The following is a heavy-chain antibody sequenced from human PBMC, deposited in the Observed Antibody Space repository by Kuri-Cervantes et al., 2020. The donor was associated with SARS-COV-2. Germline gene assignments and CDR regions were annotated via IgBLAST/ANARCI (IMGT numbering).Heavy chain of an antibody. Sequence: SAMDTCKSSADTFSNHAISWVRQAPGQGLEWMGGIIPLFGSAKYAQSFYGRVTMTTDRSTNTAYMELNSLTSEDTAVYYCARERRTDGYRDGFDLWGQGTLVTVSS. CDR3: ARERRTDGYRDGFDL. J-gene: IGHJ4*02. V-gene: IGHV1-69*05. CDR2: IIPLFGSA. D-gene: IGHD5-18*01. CDR1: ADTFSNHA.